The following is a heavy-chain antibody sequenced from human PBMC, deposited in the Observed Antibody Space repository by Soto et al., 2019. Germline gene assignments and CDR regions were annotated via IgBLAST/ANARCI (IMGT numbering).Heavy chain of an antibody. CDR3: ARTSDGHTGYFDY. J-gene: IGHJ4*02. D-gene: IGHD4-17*01. V-gene: IGHV4-30-2*05. Sequence: SETLSLTCAVSGGSISSGGYSWSWIRQPPGKGLEWIEYIYHSGSTYYNPSLKSRVTILVDTSKNQFSLNLSSVTAADTAVYYCARTSDGHTGYFDYWGQGTLVTVSS. CDR1: GGSISSGGYS. CDR2: IYHSGST.